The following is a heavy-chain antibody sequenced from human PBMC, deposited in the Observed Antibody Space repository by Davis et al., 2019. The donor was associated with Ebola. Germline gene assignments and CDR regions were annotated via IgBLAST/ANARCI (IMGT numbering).Heavy chain of an antibody. J-gene: IGHJ4*02. D-gene: IGHD6-13*01. Sequence: PGGSLRLSCAASGFTFSNYAMYWVRQAPGKGLEWVAVISYDGRNKYYADSVKGRFTISRDNAKNSLYLQMNSLRDEDTAVYYCARDYWGIAAAEIDYWGQGTLVTVSS. CDR3: ARDYWGIAAAEIDY. CDR2: ISYDGRNK. V-gene: IGHV3-30*04. CDR1: GFTFSNYA.